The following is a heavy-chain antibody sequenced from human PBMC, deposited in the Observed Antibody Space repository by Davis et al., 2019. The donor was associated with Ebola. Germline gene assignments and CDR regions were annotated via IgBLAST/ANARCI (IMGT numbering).Heavy chain of an antibody. D-gene: IGHD1-26*01. CDR2: INPNSGGT. J-gene: IGHJ6*02. V-gene: IGHV1-2*04. CDR1: GYTFTSYY. Sequence: GESLKISCKGSGYTFTSYYMHWVRQAPGQGLEWMGWINPNSGGTNYAQKFQGWFTMTRDTSISTAYMELSRLRSYDTAVYYCAREGGGVYGMDVWGQGTTVTVSS. CDR3: AREGGGVYGMDV.